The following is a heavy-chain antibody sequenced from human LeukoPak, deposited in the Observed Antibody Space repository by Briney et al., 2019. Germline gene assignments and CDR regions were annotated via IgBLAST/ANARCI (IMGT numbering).Heavy chain of an antibody. CDR1: GFTFSKYW. V-gene: IGHV3-74*01. Sequence: RAGGSLRLSCAASGFTFSKYWMLWVRHAPGKGLESVSRINTDGTVTTYADSVKGRFTVSRDNADNTMFLQMNSVRDEDTAVYYCATKQWLAPPPDSWGQGTPVTVSS. D-gene: IGHD6-19*01. CDR3: ATKQWLAPPPDS. CDR2: INTDGTVT. J-gene: IGHJ4*02.